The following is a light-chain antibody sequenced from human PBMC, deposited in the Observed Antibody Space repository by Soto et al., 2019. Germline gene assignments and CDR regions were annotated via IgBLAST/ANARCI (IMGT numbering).Light chain of an antibody. J-gene: IGLJ2*01. CDR3: CSYAGPITLQ. CDR2: RNN. V-gene: IGLV1-47*01. CDR1: SSNIGSNY. Sequence: QSVLTQPPSASGTPGQRVTISCSGSSSNIGSNYVYWYQQLPGTAPKLLIYRNNQRPSGVPDRFSGSKSGTSASLAISGLRSEDEADYYCCSYAGPITLQFGGGTKLTVL.